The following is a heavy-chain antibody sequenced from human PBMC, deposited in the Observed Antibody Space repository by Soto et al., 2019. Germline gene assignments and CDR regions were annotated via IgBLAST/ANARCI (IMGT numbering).Heavy chain of an antibody. V-gene: IGHV4-31*03. D-gene: IGHD4-4*01. CDR1: GGSISSGGYY. CDR3: AREMGEGYSNYAFWRWFDP. J-gene: IGHJ5*02. CDR2: IYYSGST. Sequence: QVQLQESGPGLVKPSQTLSLTCTVSGGSISSGGYYWSWIRQHPGKGLEWIGYIYYSGSTYYNPSLKSRVTISVDTSKNQFSLKLSSVTAADTAVYYCAREMGEGYSNYAFWRWFDPWGQGTLVTVSS.